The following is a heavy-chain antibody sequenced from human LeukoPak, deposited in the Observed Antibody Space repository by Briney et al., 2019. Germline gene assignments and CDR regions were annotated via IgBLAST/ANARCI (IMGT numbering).Heavy chain of an antibody. J-gene: IGHJ6*02. CDR3: ARVTGTTQSYYYYGMDV. D-gene: IGHD1-1*01. Sequence: GSLRLSCAASGFTFSSYAMSWIRQPPGKGLEWIGYIYYSGSTNYNPSLKSRVTISVDTSKNQFSLKLSSVTAADTAVYYCARVTGTTQSYYYYGMDVWGQGTTVTVSS. CDR1: GFTFSSYA. CDR2: IYYSGST. V-gene: IGHV4-59*01.